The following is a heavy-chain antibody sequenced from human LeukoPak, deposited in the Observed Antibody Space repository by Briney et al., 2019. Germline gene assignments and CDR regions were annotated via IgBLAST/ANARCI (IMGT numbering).Heavy chain of an antibody. D-gene: IGHD3-22*01. CDR3: AKDWRVSGSLGSFDY. J-gene: IGHJ4*02. Sequence: PGGSLRLSCAASGFTFSSYAMNWVRQAPGKGLEWVSGISGSGGSTYYADSVKGQFTISRDSSKNALYLQMSSLRAEDTALYYCAKDWRVSGSLGSFDYWGQGTLVTVSS. CDR1: GFTFSSYA. CDR2: ISGSGGST. V-gene: IGHV3-23*01.